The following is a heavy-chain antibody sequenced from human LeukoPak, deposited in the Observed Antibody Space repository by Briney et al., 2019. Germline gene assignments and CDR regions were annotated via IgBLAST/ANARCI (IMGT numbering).Heavy chain of an antibody. J-gene: IGHJ4*02. CDR1: GFTFSNHA. V-gene: IGHV3-23*01. CDR2: ITGSGGTT. Sequence: GGSLRLSCAASGFTFSNHAMSWVRQAPGKGLEWVSTITGSGGTTYYADSVKGRFTISRDNSKNTLYLQMNSLRAEDTAVYYCAKGAGYNYGNHVDYWGQGTLVTVSS. D-gene: IGHD5-18*01. CDR3: AKGAGYNYGNHVDY.